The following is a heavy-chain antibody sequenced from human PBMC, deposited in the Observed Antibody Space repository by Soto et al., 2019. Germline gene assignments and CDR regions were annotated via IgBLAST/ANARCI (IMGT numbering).Heavy chain of an antibody. CDR2: IYSGGSI. J-gene: IGHJ4*02. D-gene: IGHD3-16*01. CDR1: GFNVSNNF. Sequence: VQLVESGGGLIQAGGSLRLSCAVSGFNVSNNFMMWVRQAPGKGLEWVSLIYSGGSISYADSVKGRFTISRDGSMNMLYLQMNSLTAVDTAVYYCARDGNGQRGSPHWGQGTLVTVSS. V-gene: IGHV3-53*02. CDR3: ARDGNGQRGSPH.